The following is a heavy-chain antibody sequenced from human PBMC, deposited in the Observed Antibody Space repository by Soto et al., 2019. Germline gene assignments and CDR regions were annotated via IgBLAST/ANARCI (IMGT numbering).Heavy chain of an antibody. Sequence: QVQLVQSGAEVKKPGSSVKVSCKTSGVSFNNNGIGWVRQAPGHGLEWMGGVSPPFRTSNYARKFQGRISITAHASTGTVNMELRSLTSEDTAQYYCARVLNYGSGSYSPYGMDVWGQGTTVTVSS. D-gene: IGHD3-10*01. V-gene: IGHV1-69*01. J-gene: IGHJ6*02. CDR2: VSPPFRTS. CDR3: ARVLNYGSGSYSPYGMDV. CDR1: GVSFNNNG.